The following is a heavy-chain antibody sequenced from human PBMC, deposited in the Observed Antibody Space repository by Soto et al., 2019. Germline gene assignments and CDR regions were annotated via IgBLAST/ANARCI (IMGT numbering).Heavy chain of an antibody. D-gene: IGHD4-17*01. CDR2: INAGNGNA. CDR3: ARAPYGGSLDY. CDR1: GYTFTSYA. Sequence: ASVKVSCKASGYTFTSYAMHWVRQAPGQRLEWMGWINAGNGNAFYSQRLQGRVTITRDTSASTAYMELSSLTSEDAAVYYCARAPYGGSLDYWGQGILVTVSS. J-gene: IGHJ4*02. V-gene: IGHV1-3*01.